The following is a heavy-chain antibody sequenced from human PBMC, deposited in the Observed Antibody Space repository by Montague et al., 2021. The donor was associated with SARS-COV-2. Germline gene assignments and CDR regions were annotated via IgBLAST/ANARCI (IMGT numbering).Heavy chain of an antibody. V-gene: IGHV4-59*01. CDR2: IYYSGST. CDR1: GGSISSYY. J-gene: IGHJ2*01. Sequence: SETLSLTCTASGGSISSYYWSWIRQPPGKGLEWIGYIYYSGSTNYNPSLKSRVTISVDTSKNQFSLKLSSVTAADTAVYCCARGFDLWGRGTLVTVSS. CDR3: ARGFDL.